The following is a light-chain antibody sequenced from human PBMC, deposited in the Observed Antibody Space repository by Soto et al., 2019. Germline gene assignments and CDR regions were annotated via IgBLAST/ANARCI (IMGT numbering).Light chain of an antibody. J-gene: IGKJ5*01. Sequence: ENVLTQSPATLSLSPGEGATLSCRASQSINTYLAWYQQKPGQAPRLLIYGASSRATGIPDRFSGSGSGTDFTLTISRLEPEDFAVYYCQQYGSSPTFGQGTRLEIK. CDR1: QSINTY. CDR3: QQYGSSPT. V-gene: IGKV3-20*01. CDR2: GAS.